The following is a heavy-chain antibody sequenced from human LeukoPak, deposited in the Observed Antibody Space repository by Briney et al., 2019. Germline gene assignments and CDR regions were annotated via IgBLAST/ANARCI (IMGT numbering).Heavy chain of an antibody. CDR3: ARVAMTTVAHDAFDI. D-gene: IGHD4-23*01. CDR1: GGTFSSYT. CDR2: IIPILGIA. V-gene: IGHV1-69*02. J-gene: IGHJ3*02. Sequence: SVKVSCKASGGTFSSYTISWVRQAPGQGLEWMGRIIPILGIANYAQTFQGRVTITADKSTSTAYMELSSLRSEDTAVYYCARVAMTTVAHDAFDIWGQGTMVTVSS.